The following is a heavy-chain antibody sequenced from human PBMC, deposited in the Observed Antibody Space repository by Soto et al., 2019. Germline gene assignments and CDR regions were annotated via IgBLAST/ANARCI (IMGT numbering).Heavy chain of an antibody. D-gene: IGHD1-1*01. CDR3: ARDINWNDGYYYYGMDV. Sequence: GGSLRLSCAASGFTFSSYAMHWVRQAPGKGLEWVAVISYDGSNKYYADSVKGRFTISRDNSKNTLYLQMNSLRAEDTAVYYCARDINWNDGYYYYGMDVWGQGTTVTVSS. CDR1: GFTFSSYA. CDR2: ISYDGSNK. J-gene: IGHJ6*02. V-gene: IGHV3-30-3*01.